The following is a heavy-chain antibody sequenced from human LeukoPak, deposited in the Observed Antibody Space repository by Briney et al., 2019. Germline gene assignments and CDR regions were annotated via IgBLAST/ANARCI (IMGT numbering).Heavy chain of an antibody. CDR1: GGSISSYY. D-gene: IGHD3-10*01. CDR2: IYYSGST. CDR3: ARALRYYGSGSYYMP. Sequence: PSETLSLTCIVSGGSISSYYWSWIRQPPGKGLEWIGYIYYSGSTNYNPSLKSRVTISVDTSKNQFSLKLSSVTAADTAVYYCARALRYYGSGSYYMPWGKGTTVTVSS. J-gene: IGHJ6*04. V-gene: IGHV4-59*12.